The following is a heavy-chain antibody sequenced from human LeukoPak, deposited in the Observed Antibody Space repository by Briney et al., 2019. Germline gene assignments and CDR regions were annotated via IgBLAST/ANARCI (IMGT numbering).Heavy chain of an antibody. V-gene: IGHV1-2*06. D-gene: IGHD1-14*01. Sequence: ASVKVSCKASGGTFSSYAISWVRQAPGQGLEWMGRINPNSGGTNYAQKFQGRVTMTRDTSISTAYMELSRLRSDDTAVYYCARGDRAHYMDVWGKGTTVTVSS. CDR3: ARGDRAHYMDV. CDR1: GGTFSSYA. J-gene: IGHJ6*03. CDR2: INPNSGGT.